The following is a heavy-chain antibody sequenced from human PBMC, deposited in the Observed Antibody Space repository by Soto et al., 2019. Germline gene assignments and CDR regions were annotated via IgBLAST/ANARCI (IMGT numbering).Heavy chain of an antibody. CDR3: ARQITMVRGIDF. V-gene: IGHV4-31*03. CDR1: GGSISSGGYY. CDR2: IYFNENT. J-gene: IGHJ4*02. D-gene: IGHD3-10*01. Sequence: QVQLLESGPGLVKASQTLSLTCSISGGSISSGGYYWSWVRQRPGKGLEWIGYIYFNENTYYNPSLKTRVTTSAGTSKSQFSLRLSSVTAADAAVYYCARQITMVRGIDFWGPGISVSVSS.